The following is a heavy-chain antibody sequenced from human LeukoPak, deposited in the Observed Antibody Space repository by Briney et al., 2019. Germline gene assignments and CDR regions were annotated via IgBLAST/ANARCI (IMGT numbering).Heavy chain of an antibody. CDR1: GGTFSSYA. CDR2: IIPIFGTA. Sequence: AVKVSCKASGGTFSSYAISWVRQAPGQGLEWMGGIIPIFGTANYAQKFQGRVTITTDESTSTAYMELSSLRSEDTALYYCAQTSVSNTAINWFDPWGRGTLVTVSS. D-gene: IGHD5-18*01. CDR3: AQTSVSNTAINWFDP. V-gene: IGHV1-69*05. J-gene: IGHJ5*02.